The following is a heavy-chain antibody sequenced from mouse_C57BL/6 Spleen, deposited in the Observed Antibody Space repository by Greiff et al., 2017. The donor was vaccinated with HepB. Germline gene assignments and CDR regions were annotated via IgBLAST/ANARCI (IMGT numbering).Heavy chain of an antibody. D-gene: IGHD1-2*01. J-gene: IGHJ4*01. V-gene: IGHV1-5*01. Sequence: EVQLQQSGTVLARPGASVKMSCTTSGYTFTSYWMHWVKQRPGQGLEWIGAIYPGNSDTSYDQKFKGKAKLTAVTSASTAYMELSSLTNEDSAVYYCHYPGHYYAMDYWGQGTSVTVSS. CDR2: IYPGNSDT. CDR1: GYTFTSYW. CDR3: HYPGHYYAMDY.